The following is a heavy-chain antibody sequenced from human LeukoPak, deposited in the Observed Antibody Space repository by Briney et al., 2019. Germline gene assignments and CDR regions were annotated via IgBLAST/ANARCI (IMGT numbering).Heavy chain of an antibody. CDR2: IYYSGST. CDR3: ASHPITMIVAPDY. V-gene: IGHV4-61*01. J-gene: IGHJ4*02. D-gene: IGHD3-22*01. Sequence: SETLSLTCTVSGGSVSSGSYYWSWIRQPPGKGLEWIGYIYYSGSTNYNPSPKSRVTISVDTSKNQFSLKLSSVTAADTAVYYCASHPITMIVAPDYWGQGTLVTVSS. CDR1: GGSVSSGSYY.